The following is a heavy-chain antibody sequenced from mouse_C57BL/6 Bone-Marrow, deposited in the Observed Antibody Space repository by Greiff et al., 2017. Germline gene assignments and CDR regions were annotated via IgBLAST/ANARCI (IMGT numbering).Heavy chain of an antibody. D-gene: IGHD2-4*01. CDR2: IDPETGGT. J-gene: IGHJ4*01. CDR3: TRFNYDLYYYARDY. Sequence: VKLQESGAELVRPGASVTLSCKASGYTFTDYEMHWVKQTPVHGLEWIGAIDPETGGTAYNQKFKGKAILTADKSSSTAYMELRSLTSEDSAVYYCTRFNYDLYYYARDYWGQGTSVTVSS. V-gene: IGHV1-15*01. CDR1: GYTFTDYE.